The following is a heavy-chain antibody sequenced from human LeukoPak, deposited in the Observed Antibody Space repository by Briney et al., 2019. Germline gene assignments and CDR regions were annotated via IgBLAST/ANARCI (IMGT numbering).Heavy chain of an antibody. Sequence: SETLSLTCTVSGGSISSYYWSWIRQPPGKGLEWIGYIYYSGSTNYNPSLKSRVTISVDTSKNQFSLKLSSVTAADTAVYYCASGMGDYVWGSYDYWGQGTLVTVSS. V-gene: IGHV4-59*08. J-gene: IGHJ4*02. D-gene: IGHD3-16*01. CDR1: GGSISSYY. CDR3: ASGMGDYVWGSYDY. CDR2: IYYSGST.